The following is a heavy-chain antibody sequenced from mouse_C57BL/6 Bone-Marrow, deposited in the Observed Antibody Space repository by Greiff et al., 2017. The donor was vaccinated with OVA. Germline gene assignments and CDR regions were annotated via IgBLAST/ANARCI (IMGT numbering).Heavy chain of an antibody. V-gene: IGHV14-3*01. CDR3: ARGVLITTVVAWYFDV. Sequence: VQLKQSVAELVRPGASVKLSCTASGFNIKNTYMHWVKQRPEQGLEWIGRIDPANGNTKYATKFQGKATITADTSSNTAYLQLSSLTSEDTAIYYCARGVLITTVVAWYFDVWGTGTTVTVSS. J-gene: IGHJ1*03. D-gene: IGHD1-1*01. CDR2: IDPANGNT. CDR1: GFNIKNTY.